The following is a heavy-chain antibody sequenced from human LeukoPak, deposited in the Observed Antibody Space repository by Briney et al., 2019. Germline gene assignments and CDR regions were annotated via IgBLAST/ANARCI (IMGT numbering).Heavy chain of an antibody. CDR3: ARAGGQLLHGFGYFEY. V-gene: IGHV3-64*01. D-gene: IGHD6-13*01. Sequence: PGGSLRLSCAASGFTFSSYAMSWVRQAPGKGLEYVSAISSNGGSTYYANSVKGRFTISRDNSKNTLYLQMNSLRAEDTAVYYCARAGGQLLHGFGYFEYWGQGTLVTVSS. CDR2: ISSNGGST. J-gene: IGHJ4*02. CDR1: GFTFSSYA.